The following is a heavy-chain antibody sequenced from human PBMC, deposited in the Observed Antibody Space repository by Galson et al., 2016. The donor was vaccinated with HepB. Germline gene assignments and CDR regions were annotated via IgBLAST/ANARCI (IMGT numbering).Heavy chain of an antibody. CDR1: GFSMTRGYY. J-gene: IGHJ4*02. CDR2: MYHSGST. V-gene: IGHV4-38-2*01. Sequence: SETLSLTCAVSGFSMTRGYYWGWIRQPPGKGLEWIGNMYHSGSTYYSPALESRVTMSVDTSKNQFSLQLRSVTAADTAVYYCSAFATYCSSTTCPEGGTRGVGRPDYWGQGVLVTVSA. CDR3: SAFATYCSSTTCPEGGTRGVGRPDY. D-gene: IGHD2-15*01.